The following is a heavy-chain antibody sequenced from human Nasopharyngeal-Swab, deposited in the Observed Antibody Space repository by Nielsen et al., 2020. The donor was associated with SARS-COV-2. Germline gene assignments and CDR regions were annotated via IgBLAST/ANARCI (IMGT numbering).Heavy chain of an antibody. CDR3: ARGLDHFYYDMDV. CDR1: GGSISSSSYY. Sequence: SETLSLTCTASGGSISSSSYYWSWIRQHPGKGLEWIGYIYYSGSTYYNPSLKSRVTISIDTSKNQFSLNLSSVTAADTAVYYCARGLDHFYYDMDVWGQGTTVTVSS. V-gene: IGHV4-31*03. CDR2: IYYSGST. J-gene: IGHJ6*02.